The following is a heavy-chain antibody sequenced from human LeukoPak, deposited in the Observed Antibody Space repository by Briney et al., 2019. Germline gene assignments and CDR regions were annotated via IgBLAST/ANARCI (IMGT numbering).Heavy chain of an antibody. CDR1: GFTFSNAW. CDR2: IWYDGTNK. Sequence: GGSLRLSCAASGFTFSNAWMSWVRQAPGKGLEWVAVIWYDGTNKYYADSVKGRFTISRDNSKNTLYLQMNSLRAEDTAVYYCARDQRGLSYPKYYFDYWGQGTLAPSPQ. CDR3: ARDQRGLSYPKYYFDY. D-gene: IGHD3-16*02. V-gene: IGHV3-33*08. J-gene: IGHJ4*02.